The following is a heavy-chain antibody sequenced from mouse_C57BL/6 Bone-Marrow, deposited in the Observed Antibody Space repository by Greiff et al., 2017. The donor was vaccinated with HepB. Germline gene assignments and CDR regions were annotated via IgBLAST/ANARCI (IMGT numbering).Heavy chain of an antibody. J-gene: IGHJ2*01. V-gene: IGHV5-6*01. CDR1: GFTFSSYG. CDR3: ARRGDGYHYFDY. D-gene: IGHD2-3*01. Sequence: EVKVVESGGDLVKPGGSLKLSCAASGFTFSSYGMSWVRQTPDKRLEWVATISSGGSYTYYPDSVKGRFTISRDNAKNTLYLQMSSLTSEDTAMYYCARRGDGYHYFDYWGQGTTLTVSS. CDR2: ISSGGSYT.